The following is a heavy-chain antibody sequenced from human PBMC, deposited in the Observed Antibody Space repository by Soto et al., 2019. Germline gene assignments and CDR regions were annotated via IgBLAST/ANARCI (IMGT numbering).Heavy chain of an antibody. CDR2: IYYSGST. D-gene: IGHD3-22*01. CDR3: AGRASRYYYDSSGYFDY. Sequence: PSETLSLTCTVSGGSISSGGYYWSWIRQHPGKGLEWIGYIYYSGSTYYNPSLKSRVTISVDTSKNQFSLKLSSVTAADTAVYYCAGRASRYYYDSSGYFDYWGQGTLVTVSS. V-gene: IGHV4-31*03. J-gene: IGHJ4*02. CDR1: GGSISSGGYY.